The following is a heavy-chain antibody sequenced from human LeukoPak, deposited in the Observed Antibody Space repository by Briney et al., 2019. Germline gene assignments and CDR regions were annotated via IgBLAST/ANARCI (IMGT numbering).Heavy chain of an antibody. D-gene: IGHD6-13*01. V-gene: IGHV3-48*01. CDR2: ISSSSSTI. J-gene: IGHJ4*02. CDR3: AATSKGIAAAGPFDY. Sequence: GGSLRLSCAASGFTFSSYSMNWVRQAPGKGLEWVSYISSSSSTIYYADSVKGRFTISRDNAKNSLYLQMNSLRAEDTAVYYCAATSKGIAAAGPFDYWGQGTLVTVSS. CDR1: GFTFSSYS.